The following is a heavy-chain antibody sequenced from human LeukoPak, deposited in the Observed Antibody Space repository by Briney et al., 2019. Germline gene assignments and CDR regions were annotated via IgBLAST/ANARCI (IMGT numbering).Heavy chain of an antibody. V-gene: IGHV3-64D*06. CDR3: VKVQIAEENDY. Sequence: GGSLRLSCSASGFTFSSYAMHWVRQAPGKGLEYVSAISSNGGSTYYADSVKGRFTISRDNSKNTLYLQMSSLRAEDTAVYYCVKVQIAEENDYWGQGTLVIVSS. CDR1: GFTFSSYA. CDR2: ISSNGGST. J-gene: IGHJ4*02. D-gene: IGHD6-13*01.